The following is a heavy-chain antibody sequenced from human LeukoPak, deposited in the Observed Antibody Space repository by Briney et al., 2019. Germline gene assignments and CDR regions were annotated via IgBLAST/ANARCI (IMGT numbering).Heavy chain of an antibody. D-gene: IGHD1-1*01. Sequence: PSETLSLTCAVYCGSFRGYYWSWIRQPPGKGLEWIGEINHSGSTNYNPSLKSRVTISVDTSKNQFSLKLSSVTAADTAVYYCERGAELERLSIYYYYMDVWGKGTTVTVSS. CDR3: ERGAELERLSIYYYYMDV. V-gene: IGHV4-34*01. CDR1: CGSFRGYY. J-gene: IGHJ6*03. CDR2: INHSGST.